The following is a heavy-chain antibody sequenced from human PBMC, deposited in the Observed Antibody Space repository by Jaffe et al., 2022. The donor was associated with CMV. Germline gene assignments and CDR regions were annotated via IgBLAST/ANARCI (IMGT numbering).Heavy chain of an antibody. CDR3: ARALRHSRGSSGMDV. V-gene: IGHV3-53*01. D-gene: IGHD6-13*01. J-gene: IGHJ6*02. CDR1: GFTVSSNY. CDR2: IYSGGST. Sequence: EVQLVESGGGLIQPGGSLRLSCAASGFTVSSNYMSWVRQAPGKGLEWVSVIYSGGSTYYADSVKGRFTISRDNSKNTLYLQMNSLRAEDTAVYYCARALRHSRGSSGMDVWGQGTTVTVSS.